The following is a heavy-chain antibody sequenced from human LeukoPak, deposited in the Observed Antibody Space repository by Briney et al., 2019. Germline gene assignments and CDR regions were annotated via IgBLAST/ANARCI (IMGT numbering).Heavy chain of an antibody. Sequence: PSETLSLTCAVYGGSFSGYYWSWIRQHPGKGLEWIGSIYYSGSTNYNPSLQGRVTISLDTSRNQFSLKLSSVTAADTAVYYCASGDNDPLFDYWGQGTLVTVSS. CDR2: IYYSGST. V-gene: IGHV4-34*09. J-gene: IGHJ4*02. D-gene: IGHD1-1*01. CDR1: GGSFSGYY. CDR3: ASGDNDPLFDY.